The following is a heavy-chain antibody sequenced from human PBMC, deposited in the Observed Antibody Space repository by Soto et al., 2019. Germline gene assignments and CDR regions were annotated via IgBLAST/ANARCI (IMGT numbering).Heavy chain of an antibody. CDR2: INWNGGST. CDR1: GFTFDDYS. CDR3: ARDRGLGDFWSGYSSSWFDP. D-gene: IGHD3-3*01. Sequence: GSLRLSCAASGFTFDDYSMSWVRQAPGKGLEWVSGINWNGGSTGYADSVKGRFTISRDNAKNSLYLQMNSLRAEDTALYHCARDRGLGDFWSGYSSSWFDPWGQGTLVTVSS. V-gene: IGHV3-20*01. J-gene: IGHJ5*02.